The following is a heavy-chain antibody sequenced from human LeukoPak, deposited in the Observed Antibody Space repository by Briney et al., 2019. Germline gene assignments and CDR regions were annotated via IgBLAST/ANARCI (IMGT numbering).Heavy chain of an antibody. D-gene: IGHD3-22*01. V-gene: IGHV3-30-3*01. CDR3: AKDGFRSYYDSSGYFDY. CDR1: GFTFSSYA. J-gene: IGHJ4*02. Sequence: GGSLRLSCAASGFTFSSYAMHWVRQAPGKGLEWVAVISYDGSNKYYADSVKGRFTISRDNSKNTLYLQMNSLRAEDTAVYYCAKDGFRSYYDSSGYFDYWGQGTLVTVSS. CDR2: ISYDGSNK.